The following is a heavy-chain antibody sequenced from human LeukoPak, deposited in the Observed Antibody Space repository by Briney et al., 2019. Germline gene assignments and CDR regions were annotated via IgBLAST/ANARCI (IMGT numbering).Heavy chain of an antibody. CDR2: IIPIFGTA. J-gene: IGHJ6*02. V-gene: IGHV1-69*13. CDR3: ARVEEYYYYGMDV. D-gene: IGHD3-3*01. CDR1: GGTFCSYA. Sequence: GASVKVSCKASGGTFCSYAISWVRQAPGQGLEWMGGIIPIFGTANYAQKFQGRVTITADESTSTAYMELSSLRSEDTAVYYCARVEEYYYYGMDVWGQGTTVTVSS.